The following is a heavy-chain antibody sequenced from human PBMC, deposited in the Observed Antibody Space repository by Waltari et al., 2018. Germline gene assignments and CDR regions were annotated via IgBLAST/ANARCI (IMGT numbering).Heavy chain of an antibody. J-gene: IGHJ4*02. Sequence: EVQLVESGGGLVKPGGSLRLSCAPSGSPFSGYSMNWVRQAPGKGLEWVSSISSTGSYTHYADSVKGRFTISRDNAKNSLYLQMNSLRAEDTAVYYCARGGWGFYLDDWGQGTLVTFSS. V-gene: IGHV3-21*01. D-gene: IGHD7-27*01. CDR2: ISSTGSYT. CDR1: GSPFSGYS. CDR3: ARGGWGFYLDD.